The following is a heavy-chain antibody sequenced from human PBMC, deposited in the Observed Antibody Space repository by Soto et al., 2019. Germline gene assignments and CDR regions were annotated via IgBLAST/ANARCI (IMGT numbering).Heavy chain of an antibody. CDR2: ISGSGGST. Sequence: PGGSLRLSCAASGFTFSSYAMSWVRQAPGKGLEWVSAISGSGGSTYYADSVKGRFTISRDNSKNTLYLQMNSLRAEDTAVYYCAGGYCSGGSCPLYPSQHQHYMVVWGQGTTDTVFS. CDR3: AGGYCSGGSCPLYPSQHQHYMVV. V-gene: IGHV3-23*01. J-gene: IGHJ6*03. D-gene: IGHD2-15*01. CDR1: GFTFSSYA.